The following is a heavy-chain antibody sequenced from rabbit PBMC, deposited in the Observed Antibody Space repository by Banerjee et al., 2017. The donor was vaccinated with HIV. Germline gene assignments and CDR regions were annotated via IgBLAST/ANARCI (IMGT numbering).Heavy chain of an antibody. D-gene: IGHD4-1*01. CDR1: GIDFTSYYY. CDR3: ARHGSSSVWGGDL. Sequence: QQLEESGGGLVKPGGTLTLTCKASGIDFTSYYYMCWVRQAPGKGLELIACIYTSTNSTWYANWVNGRFTISSSTSLNSVDLKMTSLTAADTATYFCARHGSSSVWGGDLWGQGTLV. V-gene: IGHV1S43*01. CDR2: IYTSTNST. J-gene: IGHJ3*01.